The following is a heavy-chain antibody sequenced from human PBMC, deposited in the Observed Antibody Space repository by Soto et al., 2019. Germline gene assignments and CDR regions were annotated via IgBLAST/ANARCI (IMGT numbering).Heavy chain of an antibody. CDR3: ARAFDTAMVTTGLYYYYGMDV. CDR1: GGTFSSYA. Sequence: SVKVSCKASGGTFSSYAISWVRQAPGQGLEWMGGIVPIFGTANYAQKFQGRVTITADESTSTAYMELSSLRSEDTAVYYCARAFDTAMVTTGLYYYYGMDVWGQGTTVTVSS. CDR2: IVPIFGTA. D-gene: IGHD5-18*01. J-gene: IGHJ6*02. V-gene: IGHV1-69*13.